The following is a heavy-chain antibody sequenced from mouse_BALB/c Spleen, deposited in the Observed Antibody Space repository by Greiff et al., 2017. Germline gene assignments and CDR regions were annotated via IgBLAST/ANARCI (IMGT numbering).Heavy chain of an antibody. CDR2: ISDGGSYT. Sequence: EVQRVESGGGLVKPGGSLKLSCAASGFTFSDYYMYWVRQTPEKRLEWVATISDGGSYTYYPDSVKGRFTISRDNAKNNLYLQMSSLKSEDTAMYYCAREAGRAMDYWGQGTSVTVSS. CDR1: GFTFSDYY. CDR3: AREAGRAMDY. J-gene: IGHJ4*01. V-gene: IGHV5-4*02. D-gene: IGHD4-1*01.